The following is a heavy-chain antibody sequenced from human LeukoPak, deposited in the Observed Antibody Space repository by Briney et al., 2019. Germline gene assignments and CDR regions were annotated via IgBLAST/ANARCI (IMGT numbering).Heavy chain of an antibody. V-gene: IGHV1-2*02. Sequence: ASVKVSRKASGYTFTGYYMNWVRQAPGQGLEWMGWINTNTGETNYAQKFQGRVTMTRDTSISTVYMELTSLTSDDTAVYYCARWGGVQFDPWGQGTLVTVSS. CDR3: ARWGGVQFDP. J-gene: IGHJ5*02. CDR2: INTNTGET. D-gene: IGHD2-8*01. CDR1: GYTFTGYY.